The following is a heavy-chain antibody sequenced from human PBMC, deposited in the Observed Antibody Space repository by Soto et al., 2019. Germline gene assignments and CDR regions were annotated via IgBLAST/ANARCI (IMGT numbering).Heavy chain of an antibody. CDR3: ARYRVSYAMDV. J-gene: IGHJ6*02. Sequence: EVQLVESGGGLVQPGGSLRLSCTVSGFTFGNYWMTWVRQAPGKGLEWVANMNENGSEKYYVYSVKGRFAISNDNAKNSLYLQINSLSADASAVYYCARYRVSYAMDVWGQGTTVTVSS. CDR1: GFTFGNYW. D-gene: IGHD3-16*02. CDR2: MNENGSEK. V-gene: IGHV3-7*05.